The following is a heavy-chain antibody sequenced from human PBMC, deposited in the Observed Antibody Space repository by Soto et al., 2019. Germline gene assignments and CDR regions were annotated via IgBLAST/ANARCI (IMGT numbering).Heavy chain of an antibody. Sequence: PSETLSLTCTVSGGSISSGDYYWSWIRQPPGKGLEWIGYIYYSGSTYYNPSLKSRVTISVDTSKNQFSLKLSSVTAADTAVYYCARDPVARPDFFDYYYGMDVWGQGTTVTVSS. CDR3: ARDPVARPDFFDYYYGMDV. CDR2: IYYSGST. J-gene: IGHJ6*02. CDR1: GGSISSGDYY. D-gene: IGHD6-6*01. V-gene: IGHV4-30-4*01.